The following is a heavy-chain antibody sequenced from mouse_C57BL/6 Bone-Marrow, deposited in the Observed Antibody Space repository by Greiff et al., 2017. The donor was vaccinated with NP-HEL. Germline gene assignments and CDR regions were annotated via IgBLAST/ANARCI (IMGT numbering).Heavy chain of an antibody. J-gene: IGHJ3*01. V-gene: IGHV1-53*01. CDR2: INPSTGGP. CDR1: GYTFTSYW. Sequence: QVQLQQPGTELVKPGASVKLSCKASGYTFTSYWMHWVTQRPAQALEWIGNINPSTGGPTYNEKLTRKATLTVDKSSSTASMQLSSLTSEDSAVYYCARGSRNWPWFAYWGEGTLVTVAA. CDR3: ARGSRNWPWFAY. D-gene: IGHD4-1*01.